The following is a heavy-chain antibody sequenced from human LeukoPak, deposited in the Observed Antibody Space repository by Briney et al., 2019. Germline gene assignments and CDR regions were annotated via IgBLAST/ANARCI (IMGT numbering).Heavy chain of an antibody. V-gene: IGHV1-2*02. Sequence: GASVKVSCKASGYTFTGYYMHWVRQAPGQGLEWMGWINPNSGGTNYAQKFQGRVTMTRDTSISTAYMELSRLRSDDTAVYYCARSGFGYCSSTSCYSWSFDPWGQGTLVTVSS. CDR1: GYTFTGYY. CDR3: ARSGFGYCSSTSCYSWSFDP. CDR2: INPNSGGT. J-gene: IGHJ5*02. D-gene: IGHD2-2*01.